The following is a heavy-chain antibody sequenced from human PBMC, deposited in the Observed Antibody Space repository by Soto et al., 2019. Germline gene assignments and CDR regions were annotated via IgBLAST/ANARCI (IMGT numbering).Heavy chain of an antibody. CDR1: GITLTRVA. CDR2: IIPLLNFS. CDR3: AKAGYNYVFLTGSMDV. D-gene: IGHD3-9*01. J-gene: IGHJ6*02. V-gene: IGHV1-69*01. Sequence: QVQLVQSGAEVKPPGSSVKVSCKASGITLTRVAISWVRQAPGQGLEWMGGIIPLLNFSKAAQMFQGRVTLTADESTGTAYMELSSLRYDDTAVYYCAKAGYNYVFLTGSMDVWGRGTTVTVSS.